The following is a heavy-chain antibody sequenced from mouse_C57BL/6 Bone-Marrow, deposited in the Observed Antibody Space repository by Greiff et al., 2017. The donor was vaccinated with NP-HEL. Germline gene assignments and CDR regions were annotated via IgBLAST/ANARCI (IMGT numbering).Heavy chain of an antibody. Sequence: EVQLQQSGPVLVKPGASVKMSCKASGYTFTDYYMNWVKQSHGKSLEWIGVINPYNGGTSYNQKFKGKATLTVDKSSSTAYMELNSLTSEDSAVYYCARSPYPPIDYWGQGTTLTVSS. CDR1: GYTFTDYY. CDR2: INPYNGGT. V-gene: IGHV1-19*01. J-gene: IGHJ2*01. CDR3: ARSPYPPIDY.